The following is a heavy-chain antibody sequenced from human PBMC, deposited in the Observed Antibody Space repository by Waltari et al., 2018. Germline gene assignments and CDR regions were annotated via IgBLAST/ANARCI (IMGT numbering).Heavy chain of an antibody. Sequence: QVQLVQSGAEMKKPGASVTLSCKASGYTVFAYPIHWVRQAPGQRLEWMGWITGNDNTKNSQRFQGRVTMTRDRSASTTYMDLSTLRSEDTAVYYCASGRERSYGSANYYQLDYWGQGTLVTVSS. CDR1: GYTVFAYP. CDR2: ITGNDNT. J-gene: IGHJ4*02. D-gene: IGHD3-10*01. V-gene: IGHV1-3*01. CDR3: ASGRERSYGSANYYQLDY.